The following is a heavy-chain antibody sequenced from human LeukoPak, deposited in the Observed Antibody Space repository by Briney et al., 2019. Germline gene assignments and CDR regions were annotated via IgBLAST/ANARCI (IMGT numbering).Heavy chain of an antibody. J-gene: IGHJ4*02. V-gene: IGHV3-53*01. D-gene: IGHD1-26*01. CDR3: ARSFSYSGSYYD. CDR1: GFTVSSNY. CDR2: IYSGGST. Sequence: GGSLRLSCAASGFTVSSNYMSWVRQAPGKGLEWVSVIYSGGSTYYADSVKGRFTISRDNSKNTLYLQMNSLRAEDTDVYYCARSFSYSGSYYDWGQGTLVTVSS.